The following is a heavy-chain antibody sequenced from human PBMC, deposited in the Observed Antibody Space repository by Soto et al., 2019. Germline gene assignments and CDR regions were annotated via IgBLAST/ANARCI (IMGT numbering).Heavy chain of an antibody. J-gene: IGHJ4*02. D-gene: IGHD2-21*02. CDR3: AKDKVPVVVTAPFDY. CDR2: ISYDGSNK. V-gene: IGHV3-30*18. Sequence: PGGSLRLSCAASGFTFSSYGMYWVRQAPGKGPEWVAVISYDGSNKYYADSVKGRFTISRDNSKNTLYLQMNSLRAEDTAVYYCAKDKVPVVVTAPFDYWGQGTLVTVSS. CDR1: GFTFSSYG.